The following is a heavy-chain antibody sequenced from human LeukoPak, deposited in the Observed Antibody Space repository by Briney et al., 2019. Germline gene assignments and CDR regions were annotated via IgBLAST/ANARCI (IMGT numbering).Heavy chain of an antibody. D-gene: IGHD2-2*01. V-gene: IGHV5-51*01. CDR3: ARPGYCSTTSCSAIDY. Sequence: TGESLKIPCKGSGYIFSTYWIGWVRQMPGKGLEWVGIIYPGDSDTRYSPSFQGQVTISADKSISTAFLHWSSLKASDTAMYYCARPGYCSTTSCSAIDYWGQGTLVTVSS. CDR2: IYPGDSDT. J-gene: IGHJ4*02. CDR1: GYIFSTYW.